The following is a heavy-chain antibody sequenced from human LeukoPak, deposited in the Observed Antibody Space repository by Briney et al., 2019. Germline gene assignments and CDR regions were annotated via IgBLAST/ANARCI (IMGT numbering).Heavy chain of an antibody. Sequence: SETLSLTCTVSGGSISSGDYYWSWIRQPPGKGLGWIGYIYYSGSTYYNPSLKSRVTISVDTSKNQFSLKLSSVTAADTAVYYCAREGSIAAATFYYYYYYMDVWGKGTTVTVSS. CDR2: IYYSGST. D-gene: IGHD6-13*01. CDR1: GGSISSGDYY. V-gene: IGHV4-30-4*01. CDR3: AREGSIAAATFYYYYYYMDV. J-gene: IGHJ6*03.